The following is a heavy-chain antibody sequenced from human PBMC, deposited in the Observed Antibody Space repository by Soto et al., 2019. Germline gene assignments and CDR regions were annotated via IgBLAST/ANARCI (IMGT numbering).Heavy chain of an antibody. D-gene: IGHD3-3*01. CDR1: GYTFTDYG. CDR3: ARGTGGVGGLFDY. V-gene: IGHV1-18*01. J-gene: IGHJ4*02. Sequence: QVQLVQSGAEVKKPGASVKVSCKASGYTFTDYGLSWVRQAPGQGLEWMGWSSTISANTNYAQNFQDRVTMTTDTSTSTVYMELRSLRSDDTAVYYCARGTGGVGGLFDYWGQGTLLTVSS. CDR2: SSTISANT.